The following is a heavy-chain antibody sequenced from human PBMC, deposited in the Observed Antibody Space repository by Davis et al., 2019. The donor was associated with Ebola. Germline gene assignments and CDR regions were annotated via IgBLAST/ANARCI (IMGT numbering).Heavy chain of an antibody. Sequence: ASVKVSCKASGFILTNYAIHWARQAPGQRLEWMGWVHGGNGNTKYSQRFQGRVTITTDTSASTVYLDLTSLRSDDTAVFYCARASFGYNSGWYADYWGPGSLVTVSS. CDR3: ARASFGYNSGWYADY. CDR1: GFILTNYA. CDR2: VHGGNGNT. J-gene: IGHJ4*02. V-gene: IGHV1-3*01. D-gene: IGHD6-19*01.